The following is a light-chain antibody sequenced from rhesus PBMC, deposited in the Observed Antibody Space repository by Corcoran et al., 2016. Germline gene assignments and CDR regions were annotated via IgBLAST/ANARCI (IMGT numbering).Light chain of an antibody. J-gene: IGKJ2*01. V-gene: IGKV1-22*01. Sequence: DIQMTQSPSSLSASVGDTVTITCRASQGISSGLAWYQQKPGKAPKLLIYKASSLQSGGPSRFSGSGSGTDFTITISSLQSEDFATYYCQQYSSRPYSFGQGTKVEIK. CDR3: QQYSSRPYS. CDR1: QGISSG. CDR2: KAS.